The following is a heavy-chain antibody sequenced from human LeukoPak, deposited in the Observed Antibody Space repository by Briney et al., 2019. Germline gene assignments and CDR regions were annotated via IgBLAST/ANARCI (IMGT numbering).Heavy chain of an antibody. D-gene: IGHD1-7*01. J-gene: IGHJ4*02. V-gene: IGHV4-59*01. CDR2: ISYSGNR. Sequence: SETLSLTCTVSCASMSGYYWSWIRQPPGKGLEWIGYISYSGNRNYNPSLKSRVTMSVDTSKNQFSLKLSSVTAADTAVYYCVTWNYAVFDYWGQGILVTVSS. CDR3: VTWNYAVFDY. CDR1: CASMSGYY.